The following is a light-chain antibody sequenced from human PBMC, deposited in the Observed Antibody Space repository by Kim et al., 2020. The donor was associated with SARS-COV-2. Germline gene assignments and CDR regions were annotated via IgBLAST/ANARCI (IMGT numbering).Light chain of an antibody. Sequence: GKTVAIYCTRRTGRIASKYVHWYQQRAGSAPTSVIYEDDQRPSGVPDRFSGSVDSSSNSASLTISGLKTEDEADYYCLSYDDTTQVFGGGTQLTVL. V-gene: IGLV6-57*03. CDR1: TGRIASKY. J-gene: IGLJ2*01. CDR3: LSYDDTTQV. CDR2: EDD.